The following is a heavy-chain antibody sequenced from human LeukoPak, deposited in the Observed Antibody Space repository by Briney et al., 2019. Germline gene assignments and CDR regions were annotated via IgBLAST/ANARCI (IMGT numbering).Heavy chain of an antibody. CDR1: GFTVSSNY. D-gene: IGHD3-16*02. CDR3: ARDLLKTDYDYVWGSYRSFGVDY. J-gene: IGHJ4*02. CDR2: IYSGGRQ. Sequence: QTGGSLRLACAASGFTVSSNYMSWVRQAPGKGLEWVSVIYSGGRQYYADSVKGRFTISKNNPKNTLYTKMNSLSAEDTAVYYCARDLLKTDYDYVWGSYRSFGVDYWGQGTLVTVSS. V-gene: IGHV3-66*01.